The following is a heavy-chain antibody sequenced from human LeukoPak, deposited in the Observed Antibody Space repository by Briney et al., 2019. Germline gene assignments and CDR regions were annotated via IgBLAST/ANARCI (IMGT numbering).Heavy chain of an antibody. J-gene: IGHJ4*02. V-gene: IGHV4-39*01. D-gene: IGHD5-24*01. Sequence: SETLSLTXTVSGGSIRSSSYYWGWIRQPPGKGLDWIGSIYYSGSTYYNPSLKSRVTISVDTSKNQFSLKLSSVTAADTAVYYCAKALEMATISPFDYWGQGTLVTVSS. CDR3: AKALEMATISPFDY. CDR1: GGSIRSSSYY. CDR2: IYYSGST.